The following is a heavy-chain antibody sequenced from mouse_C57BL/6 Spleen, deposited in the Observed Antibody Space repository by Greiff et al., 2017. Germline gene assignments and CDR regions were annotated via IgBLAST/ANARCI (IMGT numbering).Heavy chain of an antibody. Sequence: ESGPGMVKPSQSLSLTCTVTGYSITSGYDWHWIRHFPGNKLEWMGYISYSGSPTYNPSLKSRISITHDTSKNHFFLKLNSVTTEDTATYYCARGDDYGYFDVWGTGTTVTVSS. CDR1: GYSITSGYD. CDR2: ISYSGSP. V-gene: IGHV3-1*01. CDR3: ARGDDYGYFDV. D-gene: IGHD2-4*01. J-gene: IGHJ1*03.